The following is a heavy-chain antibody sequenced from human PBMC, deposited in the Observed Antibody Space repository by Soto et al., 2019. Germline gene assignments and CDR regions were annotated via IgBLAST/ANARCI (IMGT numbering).Heavy chain of an antibody. Sequence: GGSLRLSCAAPGFSFGTYGMHWVRQAPGKGLEWVAFISNDGSNKYYADSVKGRFTISRDNSNNTLYLQMNSLRAEDTAVYYCARGLYSGWHYFDYWGQGTLVTVSS. CDR2: ISNDGSNK. CDR1: GFSFGTYG. J-gene: IGHJ4*02. CDR3: ARGLYSGWHYFDY. D-gene: IGHD5-12*01. V-gene: IGHV3-30*03.